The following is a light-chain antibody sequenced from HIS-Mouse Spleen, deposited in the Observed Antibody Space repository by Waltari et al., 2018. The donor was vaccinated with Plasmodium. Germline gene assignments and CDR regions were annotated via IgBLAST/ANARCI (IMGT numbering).Light chain of an antibody. CDR2: DVS. Sequence: QSALTQPRSVSGSPVQSVTISCTGTRGDVGGCNYVSLYQPPPGKAPKLMIYDVSKRPSGVPDRFSGSKSGNTASLTISGLQAEDEADYYCCSYAGSYTFDVFGTGTKVTVL. CDR1: RGDVGGCNY. J-gene: IGLJ1*01. CDR3: CSYAGSYTFDV. V-gene: IGLV2-11*01.